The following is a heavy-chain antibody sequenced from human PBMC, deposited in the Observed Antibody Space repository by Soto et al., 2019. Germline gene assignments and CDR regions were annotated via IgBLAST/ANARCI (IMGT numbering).Heavy chain of an antibody. CDR2: ISAYNGNT. V-gene: IGHV1-18*01. J-gene: IGHJ4*02. CDR1: GYTFTSYG. D-gene: IGHD2-2*01. Sequence: ASVKVSCKASGYTFTSYGISWVRQAPGQGLEWMGWISAYNGNTNYAQKLQGRVTMTTDTSTSTAYMELRSLRSDDTAVYYCARDSSPGSIVVVPAATFDYWGQGTLVTVPQ. CDR3: ARDSSPGSIVVVPAATFDY.